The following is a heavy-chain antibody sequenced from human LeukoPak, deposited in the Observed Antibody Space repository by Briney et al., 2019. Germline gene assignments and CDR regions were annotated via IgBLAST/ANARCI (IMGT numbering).Heavy chain of an antibody. V-gene: IGHV4-59*01. CDR3: ARAVVGYYDSSGYYEAIDY. J-gene: IGHJ4*02. CDR1: GGSISSYY. Sequence: SETLSLTCTVSGGSISSYYWSWIRQPPGKGLEWIGYIYYSGSTNYNPSLKSRVTISVDTSKNQFSLKLSSVTAADTAVYYCARAVVGYYDSSGYYEAIDYWGQGTLVTASS. D-gene: IGHD3-22*01. CDR2: IYYSGST.